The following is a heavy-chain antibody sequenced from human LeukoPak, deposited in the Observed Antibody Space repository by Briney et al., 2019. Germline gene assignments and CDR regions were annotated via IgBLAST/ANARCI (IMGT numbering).Heavy chain of an antibody. CDR2: ISGSGGST. Sequence: TGGSLRLSCAASGFTFSSYAMSWVRQAPGKGLEWVSAISGSGGSTYYADSVKGRFTISRDNSKNTLYLQMNSPRAEDTAVYYCAKVKDSGSAYYFDYWGQGTLVTVSS. J-gene: IGHJ4*02. D-gene: IGHD1-26*01. V-gene: IGHV3-23*01. CDR1: GFTFSSYA. CDR3: AKVKDSGSAYYFDY.